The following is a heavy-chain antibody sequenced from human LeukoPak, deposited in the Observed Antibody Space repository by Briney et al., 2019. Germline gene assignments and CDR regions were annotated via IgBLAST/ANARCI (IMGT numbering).Heavy chain of an antibody. Sequence: GGALGLSCAAPGFTLSSYAMSWGRQAPGKGLGWVSAISDTGNTYHADSVKGRFTISRDSSKNTLFLQMNRLRPEDAAVYYCAKAPVTTCRGAFCYPFDYWGLGTLVTVSS. J-gene: IGHJ4*02. CDR2: ISDTGNT. CDR3: AKAPVTTCRGAFCYPFDY. D-gene: IGHD2-15*01. V-gene: IGHV3-23*01. CDR1: GFTLSSYA.